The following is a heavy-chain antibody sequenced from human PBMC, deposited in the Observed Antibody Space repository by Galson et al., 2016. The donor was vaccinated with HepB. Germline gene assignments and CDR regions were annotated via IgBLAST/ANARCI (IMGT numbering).Heavy chain of an antibody. CDR2: IYYTGST. D-gene: IGHD1-7*01. CDR1: GGSISSDNW. J-gene: IGHJ6*02. V-gene: IGHV4-61*01. CDR3: VRASPGNYDI. Sequence: ETLSLTCAVSGGSISSDNWWCWIRQPPGKGLEWIGCIYYTGSTYYNPSLKIRVTISVDTSKNQFSLKLSSGTAADTAVYYCVRASPGNYDIWGQGTTVSVSS.